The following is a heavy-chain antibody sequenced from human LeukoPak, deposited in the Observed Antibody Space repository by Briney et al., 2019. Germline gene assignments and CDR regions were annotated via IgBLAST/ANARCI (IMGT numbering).Heavy chain of an antibody. J-gene: IGHJ4*02. D-gene: IGHD3-22*01. V-gene: IGHV4-31*03. Sequence: SQTLSLTCTVSGGSISSGGYYWSWIRQHPGKGLEWIGYIYYSGSTYYNPSLKSRVTISVDTSKNQFSLKLSSVTAADTAVYYCARGRYYYDSSGYPSPEVDYWGQGTLVTVSS. CDR3: ARGRYYYDSSGYPSPEVDY. CDR1: GGSISSGGYY. CDR2: IYYSGST.